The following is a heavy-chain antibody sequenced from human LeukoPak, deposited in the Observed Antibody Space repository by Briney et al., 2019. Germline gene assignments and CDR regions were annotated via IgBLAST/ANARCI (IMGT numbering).Heavy chain of an antibody. V-gene: IGHV1-2*02. J-gene: IGHJ5*02. D-gene: IGHD3-9*01. CDR2: INPNSGGT. Sequence: GASVKVSCKASGYTFTGYYMHWVRQAPGQGLEWMGWINPNSGGTNYAQKFQGRVTMTRDTSISTAYMELSRLRSDDTAVYYCARGPYDILTGPNFDPWGQGTLVTVSS. CDR1: GYTFTGYY. CDR3: ARGPYDILTGPNFDP.